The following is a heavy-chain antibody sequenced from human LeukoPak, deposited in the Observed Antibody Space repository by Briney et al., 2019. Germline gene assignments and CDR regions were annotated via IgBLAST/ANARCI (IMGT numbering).Heavy chain of an antibody. CDR2: INHSGST. D-gene: IGHD1-26*01. CDR3: ARLYSGSYPRYDY. Sequence: SETLSLTCAVYGGSFSGYYWSWIRQPPGKGLEWIGEINHSGSTNYNPSLKSRVTISVDTSKNQFSLKLSSVTAADTAVYYCARLYSGSYPRYDYWGQGTLVTVSS. J-gene: IGHJ4*02. CDR1: GGSFSGYY. V-gene: IGHV4-34*01.